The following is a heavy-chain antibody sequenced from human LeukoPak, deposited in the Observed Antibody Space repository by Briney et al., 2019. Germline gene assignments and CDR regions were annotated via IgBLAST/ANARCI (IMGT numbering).Heavy chain of an antibody. CDR2: IWYDGRTQ. Sequence: GRSLRLSCAASGFTFSTYGMHWVRQAPGKGLEWVAVIWYDGRTQFYAESVKGRFAVSRDNSKNTLYLQMNSLRAEDTAVYHCARGEYYHESSGYPNYWGQGTLVTVPS. V-gene: IGHV3-33*01. D-gene: IGHD3-22*01. CDR1: GFTFSTYG. J-gene: IGHJ4*02. CDR3: ARGEYYHESSGYPNY.